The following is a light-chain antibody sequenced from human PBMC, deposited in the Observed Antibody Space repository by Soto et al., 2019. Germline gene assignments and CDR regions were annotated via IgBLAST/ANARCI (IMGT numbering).Light chain of an antibody. Sequence: DTQMTQSPSTLSASVGDRVTITCRASQSISSWLAWYQQKPGKAPKLLIYKASSLESGVPSRFSGSGSGTEFTLTISSLQPDDFATYYRQQYNSYWTFGQGTKVEIK. CDR2: KAS. CDR1: QSISSW. V-gene: IGKV1-5*03. CDR3: QQYNSYWT. J-gene: IGKJ1*01.